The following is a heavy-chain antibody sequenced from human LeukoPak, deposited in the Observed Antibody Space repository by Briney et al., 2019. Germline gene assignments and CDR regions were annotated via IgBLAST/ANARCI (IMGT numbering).Heavy chain of an antibody. Sequence: SETLSLTCTISGGSVSGYYWSWIRQSPGKGLEWIGYIYYTGSTTYNPSLKSRVTISADTSKNQFSLKLSSVTAADTAVYYCARLYTARSYYFDYWGQGTLVTVSS. J-gene: IGHJ4*02. CDR3: ARLYTARSYYFDY. CDR2: IYYTGST. D-gene: IGHD5-18*01. CDR1: GGSVSGYY. V-gene: IGHV4-59*02.